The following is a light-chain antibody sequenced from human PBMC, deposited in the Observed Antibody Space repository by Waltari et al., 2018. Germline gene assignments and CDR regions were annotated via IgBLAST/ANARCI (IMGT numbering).Light chain of an antibody. CDR2: DVS. V-gene: IGLV2-14*03. CDR3: SSYTSSSTLV. CDR1: SSDVGGSNY. Sequence: QSALTQPASVSGSPGQSITIPCTGPSSDVGGSNYVSWYQQHPGKAPKLMIYDVSNRPSGVSNRFSGSKSGNTASLTISGLQAEDEADYYCSSYTSSSTLVFGGGTKLTVL. J-gene: IGLJ2*01.